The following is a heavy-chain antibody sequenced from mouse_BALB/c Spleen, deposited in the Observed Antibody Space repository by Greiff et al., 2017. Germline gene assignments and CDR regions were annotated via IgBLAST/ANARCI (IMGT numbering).Heavy chain of an antibody. Sequence: VQLKESGAELVKPGASVKLSCTASGFNIKDTYMHWVKQRPEQGLEWIGRIDPANGNTKYDPKFQGKATITADTSSNTAYLQLSSLTSEDTAVYYCARSGYYGYFAYWGQGTLVTVSA. J-gene: IGHJ3*01. CDR3: ARSGYYGYFAY. V-gene: IGHV14-3*02. CDR1: GFNIKDTY. CDR2: IDPANGNT. D-gene: IGHD2-2*01.